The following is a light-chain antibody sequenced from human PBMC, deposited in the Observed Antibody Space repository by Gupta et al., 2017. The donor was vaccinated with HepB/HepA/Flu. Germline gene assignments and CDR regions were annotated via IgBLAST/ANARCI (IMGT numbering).Light chain of an antibody. CDR2: SNN. CDR3: EAWDDSLNGLYV. V-gene: IGLV1-44*01. CDR1: SSNLGSNT. J-gene: IGLJ1*01. Sequence: SVPTQPPPASGTPGQRVTISCSGSSSNLGSNTVNLYQQLPGTSPKLLIYSNNQRPSGGPDRFSDSKSGTSAAVAISGLTSEEEADYYCEAWDDSLNGLYVFGTGTKVTVL.